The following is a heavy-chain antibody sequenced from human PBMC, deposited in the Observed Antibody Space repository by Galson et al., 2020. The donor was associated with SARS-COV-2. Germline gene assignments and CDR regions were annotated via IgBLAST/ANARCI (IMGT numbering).Heavy chain of an antibody. Sequence: GASLQISCAASGFTFSGSAMHWDRQASGKGLEWVGRIRSKANSYATAYAASVKGRFTISRDDSKNTAYLQMNSLKPEDTAVYYCTRHGSSSPPSVDYWGQGTLVTVSS. CDR1: GFTFSGSA. CDR3: TRHGSSSPPSVDY. V-gene: IGHV3-73*01. J-gene: IGHJ4*02. D-gene: IGHD6-13*01. CDR2: IRSKANSYAT.